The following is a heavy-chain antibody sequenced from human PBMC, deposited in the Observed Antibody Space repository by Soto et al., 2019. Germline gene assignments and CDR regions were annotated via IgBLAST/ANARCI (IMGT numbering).Heavy chain of an antibody. CDR2: ISAYNGNT. Sequence: ASVKVSCKASGYTFTSYGISWVRQAPGQGLEWMGWISAYNGNTNYAQKLQGRVTMTTDTSTSTAYMELRSLRSDDTAVYYCARLGTRGGEFSGPPLVRPTTAFDIWGQGTMVTV. V-gene: IGHV1-18*04. CDR3: ARLGTRGGEFSGPPLVRPTTAFDI. D-gene: IGHD3-16*01. J-gene: IGHJ3*02. CDR1: GYTFTSYG.